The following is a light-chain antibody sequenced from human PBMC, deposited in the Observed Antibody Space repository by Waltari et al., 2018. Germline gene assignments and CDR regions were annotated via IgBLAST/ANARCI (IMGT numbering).Light chain of an antibody. Sequence: SSELTQDPVVSVALGQTVTITCKGRSLATFYANWYQQRPGQAPVLVFYGKNSRPSGCPDRVSGSNSGNSASLTITGTQAEDEAAYYCNSRDTSGKHVLFGGGTKLTVL. J-gene: IGLJ2*01. CDR2: GKN. V-gene: IGLV3-19*01. CDR3: NSRDTSGKHVL. CDR1: SLATFY.